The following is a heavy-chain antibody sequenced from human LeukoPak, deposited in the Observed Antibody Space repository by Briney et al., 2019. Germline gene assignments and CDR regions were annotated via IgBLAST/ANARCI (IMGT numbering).Heavy chain of an antibody. CDR2: ISNSAIT. CDR1: GVSISSYY. Sequence: SETLSLTCTVSGVSISSYYWTWIRQPPGKGLEWIGFISNSAITDYNPSLKSRVTISRDTSKNHLSLKLNSVTAADTAVYYCARVGYFGSGSYYRDYFEYWGQGTLVTVSS. J-gene: IGHJ4*02. V-gene: IGHV4-59*01. CDR3: ARVGYFGSGSYYRDYFEY. D-gene: IGHD3-10*01.